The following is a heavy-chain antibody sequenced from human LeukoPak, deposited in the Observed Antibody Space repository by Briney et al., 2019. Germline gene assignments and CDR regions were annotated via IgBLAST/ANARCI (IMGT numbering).Heavy chain of an antibody. CDR3: ARDFHRRLYDSSGYYLY. CDR2: ISSSSSTI. V-gene: IGHV3-48*01. Sequence: GGSLRLSCAASGFTFSSYSMNWVRQAPGKGLEWVSYISSSSSTIYYADSVKGRFTISRDNAKNSLYLQMNSLRAEDTAVYYCARDFHRRLYDSSGYYLYWGQGTLVTVSS. D-gene: IGHD3-22*01. CDR1: GFTFSSYS. J-gene: IGHJ4*02.